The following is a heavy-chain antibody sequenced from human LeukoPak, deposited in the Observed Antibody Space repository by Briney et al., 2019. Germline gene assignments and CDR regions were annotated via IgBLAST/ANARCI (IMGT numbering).Heavy chain of an antibody. D-gene: IGHD3-22*01. J-gene: IGHJ4*02. CDR1: GGSITNY. Sequence: SETLSLTCTVSGGSITNYWSWIRQPPGKGLEWIGYIYYTGSTNYNPSLKSRVSISVDTSKNQFSLKLSSVTAADTAVYYCARHGGYHSPIDYWGQGTLVTVSS. CDR3: ARHGGYHSPIDY. CDR2: IYYTGST. V-gene: IGHV4-59*08.